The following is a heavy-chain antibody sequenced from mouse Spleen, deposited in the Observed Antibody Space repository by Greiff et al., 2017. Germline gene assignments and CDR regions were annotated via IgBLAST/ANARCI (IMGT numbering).Heavy chain of an antibody. J-gene: IGHJ2*01. D-gene: IGHD1-1*01. CDR1: GFSLTNYA. Sequence: VKLMESGPGLVAPSQSLSITCTVSGFSLTNYAVHWVRQSPGKGLEWLGVIWSDGSTDYNAAFISRLSISKDNSKSQVFFKMNSLQADDTAIYYCARCYYYGSSLDYWGQGTTLTVSS. V-gene: IGHV2-4-1*01. CDR3: ARCYYYGSSLDY. CDR2: IWSDGST.